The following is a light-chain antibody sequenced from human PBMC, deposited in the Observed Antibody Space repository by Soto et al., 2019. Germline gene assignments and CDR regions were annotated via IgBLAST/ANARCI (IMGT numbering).Light chain of an antibody. V-gene: IGLV2-23*01. Sequence: QSALTQPASVSGSPGQSITISCTGTSRDVGTYNLVSWYQRHPGKAPKLMIYEGTKRPSGVSNRFSGSKSDNTASLTISGLQAEDEADYYCCSYAGTSTVLFGGGTKVTVL. CDR1: SRDVGTYNL. J-gene: IGLJ2*01. CDR2: EGT. CDR3: CSYAGTSTVL.